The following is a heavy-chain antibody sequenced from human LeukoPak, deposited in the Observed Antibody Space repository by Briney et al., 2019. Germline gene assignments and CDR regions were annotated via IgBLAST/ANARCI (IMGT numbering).Heavy chain of an antibody. CDR3: ASNSMVRGKGTDY. Sequence: GGSLRLSCAASGFTFKTYTMHWVRQAPGMGLEWVSSISSSSSYIFYADSVKGRFTISRDNAKNSLYLQMNSLRAEDTAVYYCASNSMVRGKGTDYWGQGTLVTVSS. CDR1: GFTFKTYT. J-gene: IGHJ4*02. CDR2: ISSSSSYI. V-gene: IGHV3-21*01. D-gene: IGHD3-10*01.